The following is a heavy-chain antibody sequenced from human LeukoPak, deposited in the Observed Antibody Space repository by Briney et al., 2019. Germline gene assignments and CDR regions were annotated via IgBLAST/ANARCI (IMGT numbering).Heavy chain of an antibody. V-gene: IGHV3-33*01. Sequence: GRSLRLSCAASGFTFSSYGMHWVRQAPGKGLEWVAVIWYDGSNKYYADSVKGRFTISRDNSKNTLYLQMNSLRVEDTAVYYCARDGGVYDSSGYLVDPWGQGTLVTVSS. J-gene: IGHJ5*02. CDR1: GFTFSSYG. D-gene: IGHD3-22*01. CDR3: ARDGGVYDSSGYLVDP. CDR2: IWYDGSNK.